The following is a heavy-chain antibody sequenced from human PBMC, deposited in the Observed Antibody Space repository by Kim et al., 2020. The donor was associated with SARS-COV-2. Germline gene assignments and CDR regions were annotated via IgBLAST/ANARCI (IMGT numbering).Heavy chain of an antibody. CDR2: INHSGST. CDR3: ANRLRGFDY. D-gene: IGHD5-12*01. J-gene: IGHJ4*02. V-gene: IGHV4-34*01. CDR1: GGSFSGYY. Sequence: SETLSLTCAVYGGSFSGYYWSWIRQPPGKGLEWIGEINHSGSTNYNPSLKSRVTISVDTSKNQFSLKLSSVTAADTAVYYCANRLRGFDYWGQGTLVTVSS.